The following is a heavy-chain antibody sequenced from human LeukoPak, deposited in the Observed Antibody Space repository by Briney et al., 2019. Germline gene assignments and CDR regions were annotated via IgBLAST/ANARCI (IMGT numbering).Heavy chain of an antibody. CDR2: ISWNSGSM. D-gene: IGHD1-14*01. Sequence: GGSLRLSCAASGFSFDDYAMHWVRQAPGKGLEWVSGISWNSGSMGYADSVKGRSTISRDNAKNSLYLQMNSLRAEDTALYYCAKDISHGNFDIWGQGTMVTVSS. CDR1: GFSFDDYA. V-gene: IGHV3-9*01. J-gene: IGHJ3*02. CDR3: AKDISHGNFDI.